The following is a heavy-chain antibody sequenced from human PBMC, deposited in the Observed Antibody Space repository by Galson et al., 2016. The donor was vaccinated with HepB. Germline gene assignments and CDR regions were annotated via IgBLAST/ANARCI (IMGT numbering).Heavy chain of an antibody. CDR3: AGHGAISPYRRNWFDP. D-gene: IGHD1-26*01. V-gene: IGHV4-59*08. CDR1: GGSISSYS. J-gene: IGHJ5*02. CDR2: IYYRGTT. Sequence: SETLYLTCTVSGGSISSYSWSWIRQPPGKGLQWIGYIYYRGTTNYNPSLKSRVTISLDTSQNQFSLMLTSVTAADTAVYSCAGHGAISPYRRNWFDPWGQGALVTVSS.